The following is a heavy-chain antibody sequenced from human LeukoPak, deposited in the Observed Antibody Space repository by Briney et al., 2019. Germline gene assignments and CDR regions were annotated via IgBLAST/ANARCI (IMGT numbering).Heavy chain of an antibody. CDR2: IWYDGSNK. D-gene: IGHD3-3*01. Sequence: PGGSLRLSCAASGFTFSSYGMHWVRQAPGKGLEWVAVIWYDGSNKYYADSVKGRFTISRDNSKNTLYPQMNSLRAEDTAAYYCARERFLEWETYFDYWGQGTLVTVSS. CDR3: ARERFLEWETYFDY. CDR1: GFTFSSYG. J-gene: IGHJ4*02. V-gene: IGHV3-33*01.